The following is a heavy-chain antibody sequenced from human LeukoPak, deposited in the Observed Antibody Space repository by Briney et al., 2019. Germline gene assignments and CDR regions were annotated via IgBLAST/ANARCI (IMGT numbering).Heavy chain of an antibody. CDR1: GGTFSSYT. CDR3: ARVDTAMVIDY. J-gene: IGHJ4*02. D-gene: IGHD5-18*01. Sequence: SVKVSCKASGGTFSSYTISWVRQAPGQGLEWMGRIIPILGIANHAQKFQGRVTITTDESTSTAYMELSSLRSEDTAVYYCARVDTAMVIDYWGQGTLVTVSS. CDR2: IIPILGIA. V-gene: IGHV1-69*16.